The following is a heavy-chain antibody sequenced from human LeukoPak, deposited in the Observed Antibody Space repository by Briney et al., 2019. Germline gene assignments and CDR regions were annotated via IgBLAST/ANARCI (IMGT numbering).Heavy chain of an antibody. D-gene: IGHD6-19*01. CDR3: AKSGQWLVPQGLDY. J-gene: IGHJ4*02. CDR2: IYTGGST. CDR1: GFTVSSNY. Sequence: GGSLRLSCAASGFTVSSNYISWVRQAPGKGLEWVSVIYTGGSTYYADSVKGRFTISRDNSKNTLYLQMNSLRAEDTAVYYCAKSGQWLVPQGLDYWGQGTLVTVSS. V-gene: IGHV3-53*01.